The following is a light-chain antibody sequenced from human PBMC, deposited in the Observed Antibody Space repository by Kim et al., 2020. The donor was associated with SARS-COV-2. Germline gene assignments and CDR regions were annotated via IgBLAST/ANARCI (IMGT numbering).Light chain of an antibody. CDR2: EVS. Sequence: QSALTQPPSASGSPGQSVTISCTGTANDVGYYNLVSWYQQFPGKAPKLIIYEVSKRPSGVPVRYAGSKSGNTASLTVSEHQSEDEGDYYCSTYGGTNDFENFGGGTQLADL. CDR1: ANDVGYYNL. CDR3: STYGGTNDFEN. J-gene: IGLJ2*01. V-gene: IGLV2-8*01.